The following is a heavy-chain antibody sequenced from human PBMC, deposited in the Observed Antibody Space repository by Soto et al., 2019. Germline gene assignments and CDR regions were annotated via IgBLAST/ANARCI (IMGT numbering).Heavy chain of an antibody. D-gene: IGHD2-15*01. Sequence: QAQLQQWGAGLLKPSETLSLTCDVYGGSFSGYYWSWIRQPPGKGLEWMGEINHSGSTNYNPSRKSRVTISVDTSKNQFSLKLSSVTAADTAVYYCARGVVVVAATYNWFDPWGQGTLVTVSS. CDR1: GGSFSGYY. V-gene: IGHV4-34*01. J-gene: IGHJ5*02. CDR3: ARGVVVVAATYNWFDP. CDR2: INHSGST.